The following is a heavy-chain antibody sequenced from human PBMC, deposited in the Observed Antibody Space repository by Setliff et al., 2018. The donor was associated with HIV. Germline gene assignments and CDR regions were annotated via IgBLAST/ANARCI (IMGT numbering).Heavy chain of an antibody. J-gene: IGHJ4*02. Sequence: SETLSLTCTVSGASISSSSHHWAWIRQPPGKGLEYIGNIYYTGSTHHNPSLESRVATSVDTSKSQFSLKLTSVTAADTAVYYCARQMTIPGVAVTPVDYWGQGALVTVSS. CDR3: ARQMTIPGVAVTPVDY. CDR1: GASISSSSHH. D-gene: IGHD3-3*01. CDR2: IYYTGST. V-gene: IGHV4-39*01.